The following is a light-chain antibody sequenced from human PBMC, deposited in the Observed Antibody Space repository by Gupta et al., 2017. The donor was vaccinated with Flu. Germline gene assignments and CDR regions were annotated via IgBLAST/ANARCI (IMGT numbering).Light chain of an antibody. CDR1: SSDVGGYNY. J-gene: IGLJ2*01. CDR3: SSYTSSSTLVV. Sequence: ITISCTGTSSDVGGYNYVSWYQQHPGKAPKLMIYDVSNRPSGVSNRFSGSKSGNTTSLTISGLQAEDEADYYCSSYTSSSTLVVFGGGTKLTVL. CDR2: DVS. V-gene: IGLV2-14*04.